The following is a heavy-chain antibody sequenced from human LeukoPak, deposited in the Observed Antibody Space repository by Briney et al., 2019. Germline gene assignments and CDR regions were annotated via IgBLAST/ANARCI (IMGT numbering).Heavy chain of an antibody. J-gene: IGHJ6*03. CDR2: VNPGGSIA. V-gene: IGHV3-74*01. D-gene: IGHD3-16*01. Sequence: PGGSLRPSCAASGFTFNNYWIHWVRQAPGKGLVWVSRVNPGGSIANFADSVKGRFTISRDNAKNTVYLQTSSLTAEDTAVYYCVRGTYHAYYMDVWGKGTTVTVSS. CDR1: GFTFNNYW. CDR3: VRGTYHAYYMDV.